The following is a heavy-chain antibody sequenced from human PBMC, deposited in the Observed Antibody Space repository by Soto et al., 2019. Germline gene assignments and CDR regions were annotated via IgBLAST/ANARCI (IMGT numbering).Heavy chain of an antibody. CDR3: ARGRTYYDFWSGYYDRASYYYYGMDV. CDR1: GGTFSSYA. D-gene: IGHD3-3*01. V-gene: IGHV1-69*13. CDR2: IIPIFGTA. J-gene: IGHJ6*02. Sequence: SVKVSCKASGGTFSSYAISWVRQAPGQGLEWMGGIIPIFGTANYAQKFQGRVTITADESTSTAYMELSSLRSEDTAVYYCARGRTYYDFWSGYYDRASYYYYGMDVWGQGTTVTVSS.